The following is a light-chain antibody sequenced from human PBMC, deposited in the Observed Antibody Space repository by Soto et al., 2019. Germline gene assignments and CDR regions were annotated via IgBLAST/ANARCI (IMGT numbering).Light chain of an antibody. V-gene: IGLV2-14*03. Sequence: QSALTQPASVSGSPGQSITISCTGTSSDVGAYNYVPWYQQHPGKAPKLMIYEVTYRPSGVSDRFSGSKSGNTASLTISGLQAEDEAHYFCCSFTSSTTWVFGGGTKVTVL. CDR2: EVT. CDR3: CSFTSSTTWV. J-gene: IGLJ3*02. CDR1: SSDVGAYNY.